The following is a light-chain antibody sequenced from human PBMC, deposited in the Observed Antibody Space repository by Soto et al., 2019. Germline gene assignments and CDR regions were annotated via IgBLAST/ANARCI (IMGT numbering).Light chain of an antibody. CDR1: SSDVGSYNH. CDR3: SSYAGSSVWV. CDR2: EVS. Sequence: QSVLTQPPSVSGSPGQSVAISCTGTSSDVGSYNHVSWYQESPDTVPKLMVYEVSSRPSGVPDRFSGSKSGNTASLTISGLQPEDEADYYCSSYAGSSVWVFGGGTQLTVL. J-gene: IGLJ3*02. V-gene: IGLV2-18*02.